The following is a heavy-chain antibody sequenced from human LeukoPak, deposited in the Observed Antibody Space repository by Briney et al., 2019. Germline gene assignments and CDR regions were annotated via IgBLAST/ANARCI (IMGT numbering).Heavy chain of an antibody. CDR3: ARVNTANDY. D-gene: IGHD5-18*01. Sequence: GRSLRLSCAASGFTFSSYAMHWVRQAPGKGLEWVAVISYDGSNKYYADSVKGRFTISRDNSKNTLYLQMNSLRSEDTAVYYCARVNTANDYWGQGTLVTVSS. CDR1: GFTFSSYA. J-gene: IGHJ4*02. CDR2: ISYDGSNK. V-gene: IGHV3-30-3*01.